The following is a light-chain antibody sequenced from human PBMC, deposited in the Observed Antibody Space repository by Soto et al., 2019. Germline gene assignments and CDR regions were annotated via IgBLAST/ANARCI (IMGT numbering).Light chain of an antibody. Sequence: QSALTQPASVSGSPGQSITISCTGTSSDVGSYNLVSWYQQHPGKAPKLMIYEGSKRPSGVSNRFSGSKSGNTASLTISGLLAEDEADYYCCSYAGSSPWVFGTGTKVTVL. CDR2: EGS. J-gene: IGLJ1*01. V-gene: IGLV2-23*01. CDR1: SSDVGSYNL. CDR3: CSYAGSSPWV.